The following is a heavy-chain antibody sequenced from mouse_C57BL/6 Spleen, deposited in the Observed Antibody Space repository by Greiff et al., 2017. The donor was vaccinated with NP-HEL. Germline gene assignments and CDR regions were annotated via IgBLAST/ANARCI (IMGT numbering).Heavy chain of an antibody. V-gene: IGHV5-9*01. CDR1: GFTFSSYT. J-gene: IGHJ4*01. D-gene: IGHD4-1*01. CDR2: ISGGGGNT. Sequence: EVQGVESGGGLAKPGGSLKLSCAASGFTFSSYTMSWVRQTPEKRLEWVATISGGGGNTYYPDSVKGRFTISRDNAKNTLYLQMSSLRSEDTALYYCARLLGSDYYAIDYWGQGTSVTVSS. CDR3: ARLLGSDYYAIDY.